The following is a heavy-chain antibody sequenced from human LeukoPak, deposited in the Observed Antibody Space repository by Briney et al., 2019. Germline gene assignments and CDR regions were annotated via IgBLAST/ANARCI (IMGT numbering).Heavy chain of an antibody. CDR1: GYTFTSYY. J-gene: IGHJ6*02. CDR3: ARDSGYDLRVLDYYGMDV. D-gene: IGHD5-12*01. V-gene: IGHV1-46*01. Sequence: GASVKVSCKASGYTFTSYYMHWVRQAPGQGLEWMGVINPSDGSTSYAQKFQGRVTMTRDTSTSTVYMELSSLRSEDTAVYYCARDSGYDLRVLDYYGMDVWGQGTTVTVSS. CDR2: INPSDGST.